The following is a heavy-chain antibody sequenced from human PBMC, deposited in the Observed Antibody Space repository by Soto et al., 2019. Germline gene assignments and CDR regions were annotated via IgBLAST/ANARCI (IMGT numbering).Heavy chain of an antibody. CDR3: ARWGSRWYGVDDYYYGMDV. V-gene: IGHV1-18*01. CDR2: ISAYNGNT. CDR1: GYTFTSYG. J-gene: IGHJ6*02. D-gene: IGHD6-13*01. Sequence: QVQLVQSGAEVKKPGASVKVSCKASGYTFTSYGISWVRQAPGQGLEWMGWISAYNGNTNYAQKLQGKVTMTTDTSPRTSHMELRSLRSDDTAVYYCARWGSRWYGVDDYYYGMDVWGQGTTVTVSS.